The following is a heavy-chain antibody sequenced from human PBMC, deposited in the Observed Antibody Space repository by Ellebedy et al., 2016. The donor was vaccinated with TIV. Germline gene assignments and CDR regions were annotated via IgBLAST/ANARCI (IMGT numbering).Heavy chain of an antibody. D-gene: IGHD3-10*01. Sequence: PGGSLRPSCIVSGGSISRYYWSWIRQPPGRGLEWIGNIYYTGTTNYNPSLQSRVTISLDTSKNQFSLRLTSVTAADTAVYYCARIGGVSFGERPIDYWGQGTLVTVSS. CDR3: ARIGGVSFGERPIDY. CDR1: GGSISRYY. CDR2: IYYTGTT. V-gene: IGHV4-59*01. J-gene: IGHJ4*02.